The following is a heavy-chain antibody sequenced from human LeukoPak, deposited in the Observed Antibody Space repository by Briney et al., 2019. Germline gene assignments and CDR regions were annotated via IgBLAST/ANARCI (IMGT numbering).Heavy chain of an antibody. CDR3: ARQDPELAY. J-gene: IGHJ4*02. V-gene: IGHV3-48*03. CDR2: ITSGASTI. Sequence: GGSLRLSCAASGFTFSSYEMNWVRQAPGKGLEWVSYITSGASTIYYADSVKGRFTISRDNARSSLYLQMNSLRVEDTAVYYCARQDPELAYWGQGTLVTVSS. D-gene: IGHD1-26*01. CDR1: GFTFSSYE.